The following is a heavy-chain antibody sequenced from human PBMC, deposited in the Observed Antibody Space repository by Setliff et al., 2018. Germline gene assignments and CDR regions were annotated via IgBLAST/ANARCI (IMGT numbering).Heavy chain of an antibody. CDR3: ARGRSYRVRSGQLLRYFDT. CDR1: GDSFSGYT. Sequence: SETLSLTCGVSGDSFSGYTWNWIRQPPGKGLEWIGEISNSGTIAYNPSLKSRVTISVDTSEKQFSLSLTSVTAADTAVYYCARGRSYRVRSGQLLRYFDTWGQGTLVTVSS. D-gene: IGHD3-16*01. J-gene: IGHJ4*02. CDR2: ISNSGTI. V-gene: IGHV4-34*01.